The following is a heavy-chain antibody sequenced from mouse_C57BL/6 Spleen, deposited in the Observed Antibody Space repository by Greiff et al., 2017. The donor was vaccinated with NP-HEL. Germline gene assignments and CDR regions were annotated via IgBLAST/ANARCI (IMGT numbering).Heavy chain of an antibody. CDR2: IHPNSGST. V-gene: IGHV1-64*01. D-gene: IGHD1-1*01. CDR3: AREGSSYPPFAY. J-gene: IGHJ3*01. CDR1: GYTFTSYW. Sequence: QVQLQQPGAELVKPGASVKLSCKSSGYTFTSYWMHWVKQRPGQGLEWIGMIHPNSGSTNYNEKFKSKATLTVDKSSSTAYMQLSSLTSEDSAVYYCAREGSSYPPFAYWGQGTLVTVSA.